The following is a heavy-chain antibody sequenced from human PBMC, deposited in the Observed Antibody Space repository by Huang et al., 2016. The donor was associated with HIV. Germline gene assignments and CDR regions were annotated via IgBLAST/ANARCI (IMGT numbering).Heavy chain of an antibody. CDR3: ARGVGNSNRGFDI. V-gene: IGHV1-69*13. D-gene: IGHD5-18*01. CDR1: GGTVSSFS. CDR2: IIPLHDTT. J-gene: IGHJ4*02. Sequence: QVQLVQSGAEMKKSGSSVKVSCKSSGGTVSSFSFTWVRQAPGHGLEWMGGIIPLHDTTDLEQKFRGRVTLTADESTNTAFMELSGRTSQDTAVYYCARGVGNSNRGFDIWGQGTLVTVS.